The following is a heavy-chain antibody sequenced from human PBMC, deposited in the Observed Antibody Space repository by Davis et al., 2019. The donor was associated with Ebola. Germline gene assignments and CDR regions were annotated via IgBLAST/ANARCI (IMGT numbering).Heavy chain of an antibody. Sequence: PSETLSLTCAVYGGSFSGYYWSWIRQPPGKGLEWIGEINHSGSTNYNPSLKSRVTISVDTSKNQFSLKLSSVTAADTAVYYCARFEGERFLVVVPAAIRNWFDPWGQGTLVTVSS. D-gene: IGHD2-2*02. V-gene: IGHV4-34*01. CDR3: ARFEGERFLVVVPAAIRNWFDP. CDR1: GGSFSGYY. CDR2: INHSGST. J-gene: IGHJ5*02.